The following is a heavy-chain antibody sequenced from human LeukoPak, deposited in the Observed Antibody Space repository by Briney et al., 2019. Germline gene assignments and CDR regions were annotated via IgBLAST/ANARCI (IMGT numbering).Heavy chain of an antibody. CDR1: GSTFSIYA. V-gene: IGHV3-23*01. D-gene: IGHD3-9*01. CDR2: ISGGGDST. CDR3: ARDLRYYDTLTGYSRTYYYYGMDV. Sequence: GGSLRLSCAASGSTFSIYAMSWVRQAPGKGLEWVSTISGGGDSTYYANSVKGRFTISRDNSKNTVYLQMNSLRAEDTAVYYCARDLRYYDTLTGYSRTYYYYGMDVWGQGTTVTVSS. J-gene: IGHJ6*02.